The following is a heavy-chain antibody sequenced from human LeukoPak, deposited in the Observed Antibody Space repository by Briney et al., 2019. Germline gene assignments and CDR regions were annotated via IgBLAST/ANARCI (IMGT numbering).Heavy chain of an antibody. Sequence: ASVKVSCKASGYTFPGYYMHWVRQAPGQGLEWMGWINPNSGGTNYAQKFQGRVTMTRDTSISTAYMELSRLRSDDTAVYYCARELSSASGKVFDYWGQGTLVTVSS. D-gene: IGHD6-6*01. V-gene: IGHV1-2*02. CDR1: GYTFPGYY. J-gene: IGHJ4*01. CDR2: INPNSGGT. CDR3: ARELSSASGKVFDY.